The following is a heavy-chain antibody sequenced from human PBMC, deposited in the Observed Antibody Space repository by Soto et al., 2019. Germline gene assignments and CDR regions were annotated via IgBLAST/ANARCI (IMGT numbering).Heavy chain of an antibody. J-gene: IGHJ4*02. CDR1: GYTFTSYG. CDR2: ISAYNGNT. Sequence: GASVKVSCEASGYTFTSYGISWVRQAPGQGLEWMGWISAYNGNTNYAQKLQGRVTMTTDTSTSTAYMELRSLRSDDTAVYYCARDYRVGAVYSGYDATFDYWGQGTLVTVSS. D-gene: IGHD5-12*01. CDR3: ARDYRVGAVYSGYDATFDY. V-gene: IGHV1-18*01.